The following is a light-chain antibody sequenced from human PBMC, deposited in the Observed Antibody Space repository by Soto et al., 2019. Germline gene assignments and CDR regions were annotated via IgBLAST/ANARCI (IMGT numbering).Light chain of an antibody. V-gene: IGLV1-44*01. CDR3: AAWDGSLNGWV. CDR2: SND. CDR1: SSNIGSNT. J-gene: IGLJ2*01. Sequence: QSVLTQAPSASGTPVQRVTISCSGSSSNIGSNTVSWYQQVPGTAPKLLIYSNDQRPSGVPDRFSGSKSGTSASLAIGGLQSEDEADYYCAAWDGSLNGWVFGGGTKVTVL.